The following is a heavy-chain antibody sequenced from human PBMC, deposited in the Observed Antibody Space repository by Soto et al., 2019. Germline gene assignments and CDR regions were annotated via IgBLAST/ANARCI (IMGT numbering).Heavy chain of an antibody. J-gene: IGHJ2*01. Sequence: PRKGLEWIGSIYYSGSTYYNPSLKSRVTISVDTSKNPFSLKLRSVTAADTAVYFFFTSRRRHTSSLHGLGIPAEPLFDL. D-gene: IGHD1-1*01. CDR3: FTSRRRHTSSLHGLGIPAEPLFDL. CDR2: IYYSGST. V-gene: IGHV4-39*01.